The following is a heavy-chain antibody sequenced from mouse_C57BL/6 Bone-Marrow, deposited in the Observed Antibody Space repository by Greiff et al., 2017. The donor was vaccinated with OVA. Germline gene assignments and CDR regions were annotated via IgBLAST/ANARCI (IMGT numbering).Heavy chain of an antibody. CDR2: IWRGGST. J-gene: IGHJ1*03. D-gene: IGHD1-1*01. V-gene: IGHV2-5*01. CDR3: AENDYGCCYDWYFDV. CDR1: GFSLTSYG. Sequence: QVQLQQSGPGLVQPSQSLSISCTASGFSLTSYGVHWVRQSPGKGLEWLGVIWRGGSTDYNAAFISRLSTTKDNSKSPVFFKMNSLQADDTARYYCAENDYGCCYDWYFDVWGRGTAVTVTA.